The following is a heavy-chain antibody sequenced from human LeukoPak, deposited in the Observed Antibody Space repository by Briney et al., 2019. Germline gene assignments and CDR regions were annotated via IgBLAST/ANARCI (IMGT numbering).Heavy chain of an antibody. V-gene: IGHV3-23*01. D-gene: IGHD4-17*01. Sequence: PGGSLRLSCAASGFTFSSYAMSWVRQAPGKGLEWVSAISGIGGNTYYADSVQGRFTISRDNSKNTLYLQMNSLRAEDTAVYYCAKEITVTNAMDYWGQGTLVSVSS. CDR2: ISGIGGNT. CDR1: GFTFSSYA. J-gene: IGHJ4*02. CDR3: AKEITVTNAMDY.